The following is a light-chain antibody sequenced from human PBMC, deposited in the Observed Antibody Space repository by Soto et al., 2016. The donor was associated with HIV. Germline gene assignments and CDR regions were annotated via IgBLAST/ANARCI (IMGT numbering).Light chain of an antibody. J-gene: IGKJ3*01. CDR1: QGISNY. CDR2: AAS. Sequence: DIQMTQSPSSLSASVGDRVTITCRASQGISNYLAWYQQKAGKAPKLLISAASTLESGVPSRFRGSGSGTDFTLTITSLQPEDVATYYCQKYNGAPALTFGPGTKVDIK. CDR3: QKYNGAPALT. V-gene: IGKV1-27*01.